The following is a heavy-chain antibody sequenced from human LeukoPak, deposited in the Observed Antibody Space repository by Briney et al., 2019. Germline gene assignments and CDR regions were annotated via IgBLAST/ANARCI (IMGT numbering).Heavy chain of an antibody. D-gene: IGHD6-19*01. CDR1: GFTFSSYD. Sequence: GGSLRLSCAASGFTFSSYDMTWVRQAPGRGLEWVSSIRPSGDNTYYGDSVKGRFTISRDNSKNTVYLQMNNMRVDDTAAYYCARVAGWHWFDPWGQGTLVTVSS. V-gene: IGHV3-23*01. CDR3: ARVAGWHWFDP. J-gene: IGHJ5*02. CDR2: IRPSGDNT.